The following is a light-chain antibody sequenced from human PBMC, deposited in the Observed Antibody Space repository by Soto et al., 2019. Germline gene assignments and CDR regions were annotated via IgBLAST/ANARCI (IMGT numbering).Light chain of an antibody. J-gene: IGLJ1*01. Sequence: QSALTQPASVSGSPGQSIAISCTGTSSDVGGYNYVSWYQQHPGKAPKLMICEVNQRPSGVSDRFSGSKSGNTASLTISGLQAEDEADYYCCSYAGTVAYVFGTGTKVTVL. CDR3: CSYAGTVAYV. V-gene: IGLV2-23*02. CDR2: EVN. CDR1: SSDVGGYNY.